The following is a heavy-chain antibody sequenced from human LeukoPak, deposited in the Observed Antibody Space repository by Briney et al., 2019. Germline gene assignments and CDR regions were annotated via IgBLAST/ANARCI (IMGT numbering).Heavy chain of an antibody. CDR3: ARMSGSSGRGY. V-gene: IGHV3-48*04. J-gene: IGHJ4*02. CDR1: GFTFSNYS. D-gene: IGHD1-26*01. Sequence: GRSLRLSCAASGFTFSNYSMNWVRQAPGKGLEWVSYIRSSGNAIYYADSVKGRFTISRDNAKNLLYLQMNSLRAEDTAVYYCARMSGSSGRGYWGQGTLVTVSS. CDR2: IRSSGNAI.